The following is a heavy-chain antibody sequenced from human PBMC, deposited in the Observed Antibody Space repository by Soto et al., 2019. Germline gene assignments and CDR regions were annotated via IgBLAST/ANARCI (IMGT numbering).Heavy chain of an antibody. Sequence: EVQLVESGGGLVQPGGSLRLSCAASGFTFSTYWMHWVRQAPGKGLVWVSRVNSDGSSTSYAESVKARFTISRDNAKNTLDLQMNSLRAEDTAVYYCARGKAGHNAFDIWGQGTMVTVSS. CDR1: GFTFSTYW. V-gene: IGHV3-74*01. D-gene: IGHD3-10*01. CDR2: VNSDGSST. J-gene: IGHJ3*02. CDR3: ARGKAGHNAFDI.